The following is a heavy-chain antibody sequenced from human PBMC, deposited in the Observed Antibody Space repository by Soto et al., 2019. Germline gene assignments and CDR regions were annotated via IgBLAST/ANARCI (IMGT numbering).Heavy chain of an antibody. V-gene: IGHV1-2*02. CDR1: GYTFIAYY. CDR3: ANVLRTGSPPDY. CDR2: INPNSGGT. J-gene: IGHJ4*02. Sequence: QVQLVQSGAEVKKPGASVKVSCKSFGYTFIAYYLHWVRQAPGQGLEWMGWINPNSGGTNYAQKFQGRVTMTRDTSISTAYMELSRLTSDDTAVYYCANVLRTGSPPDYXGQXXLXXVSS.